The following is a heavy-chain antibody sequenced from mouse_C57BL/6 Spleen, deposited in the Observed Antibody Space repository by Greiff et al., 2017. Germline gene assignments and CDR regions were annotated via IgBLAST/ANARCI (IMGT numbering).Heavy chain of an antibody. CDR2: IDPENGDT. J-gene: IGHJ3*01. CDR1: GFNIKDDY. V-gene: IGHV14-4*01. D-gene: IGHD1-1*01. CDR3: TTRVLLRYRGFAY. Sequence: EVQLQQSGAELVRPGASVKLSCTASGFNIKDDYMHWVKQRPEQGLEWIGWIDPENGDTEYASKFQGKATITADTSSNTAYLQLSSLTSEDTAVDYCTTRVLLRYRGFAYWGQGTLVTVSA.